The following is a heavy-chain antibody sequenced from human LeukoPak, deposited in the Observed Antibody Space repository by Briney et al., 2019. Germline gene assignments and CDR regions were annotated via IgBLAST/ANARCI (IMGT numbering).Heavy chain of an antibody. CDR3: ARENPKPGYYYMDV. V-gene: IGHV3-23*01. CDR1: GFSFSDYG. J-gene: IGHJ6*03. CDR2: LSYRGDST. D-gene: IGHD1-1*01. Sequence: GGSLRLSCAGSGFSFSDYGTSWVRQPPGKGLEWVSGLSYRGDSTDYADSVKGRFTISRDNAKNTLYLQMNSLRDEDTAVYYCARENPKPGYYYMDVWGKGTTVTVSS.